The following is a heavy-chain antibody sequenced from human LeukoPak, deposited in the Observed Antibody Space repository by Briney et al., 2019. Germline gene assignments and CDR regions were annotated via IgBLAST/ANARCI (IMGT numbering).Heavy chain of an antibody. CDR2: IYYSGNT. CDR1: GVSISSSNSY. D-gene: IGHD6-19*01. CDR3: ARDLIAVAGTFDY. J-gene: IGHJ4*02. V-gene: IGHV4-39*07. Sequence: SETLSLTCTVSGVSISSSNSYWGWIRQPPGKGLEWIGSIYYSGNTYYNASLKSQVTISVDTSKNQFSLKLSSVTAADTAVYYCARDLIAVAGTFDYWGQGTLVTVSS.